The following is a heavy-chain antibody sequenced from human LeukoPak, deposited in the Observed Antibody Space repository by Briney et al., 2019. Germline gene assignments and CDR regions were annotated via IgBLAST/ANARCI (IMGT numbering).Heavy chain of an antibody. Sequence: SETLSLTCAVYGGSFSVYYWSWIRQPPGKGLEWIGEINHSGSTNYNPSLKSRVTISVDASKNQFSLKLSSVTAADTAVYYCASLRVAYSSSVFGGTYYYYGMDVWGQGTTVTVSS. D-gene: IGHD6-13*01. CDR3: ASLRVAYSSSVFGGTYYYYGMDV. V-gene: IGHV4-34*01. CDR2: INHSGST. J-gene: IGHJ6*02. CDR1: GGSFSVYY.